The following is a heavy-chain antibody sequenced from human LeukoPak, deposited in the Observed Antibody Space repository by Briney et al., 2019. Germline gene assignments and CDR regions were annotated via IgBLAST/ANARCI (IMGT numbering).Heavy chain of an antibody. J-gene: IGHJ4*02. CDR2: ISGSGGST. V-gene: IGHV3-23*01. D-gene: IGHD1-26*01. CDR3: AKKWGVGTTTLDYFDY. CDR1: GFTFSSYA. Sequence: PGGSLRLSCAASGFTFSSYAMSWVCQAPGKGLEWVSGISGSGGSTYYADSVKGRFTISRDNSKNTLYLQMNSLTDEDTAVYYCAKKWGVGTTTLDYFDYWGQGTLVTVSS.